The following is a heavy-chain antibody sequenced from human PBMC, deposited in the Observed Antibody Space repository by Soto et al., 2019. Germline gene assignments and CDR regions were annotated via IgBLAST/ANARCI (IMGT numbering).Heavy chain of an antibody. V-gene: IGHV3-23*01. D-gene: IGHD3-16*01. J-gene: IGHJ4*02. CDR3: AKSAGSNAYYPNDY. CDR1: GFTFRNYN. CDR2: ISGSGIST. Sequence: GSLRLSCAASGFTFRNYNMNWVRQAPGKGLEWVSSISGSGISTYYADSVKGRFTISRDNSKNTLYLQMNSLRAEDAAVYYCAKSAGSNAYYPNDYWGQGTLVTVSS.